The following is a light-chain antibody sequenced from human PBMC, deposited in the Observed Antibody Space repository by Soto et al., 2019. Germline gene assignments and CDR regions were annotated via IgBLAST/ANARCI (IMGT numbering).Light chain of an antibody. CDR2: KDS. CDR3: YSAPDNIVL. Sequence: SYELTQPSSVSVSPGQTARITCSGDVLAKKFARWFQQKPGQAPVLVIYKDSERPSGVPERFSGSSSGSTVTLTISGAQVEDEADYYCYSAPDNIVLFGGGPKVTVL. J-gene: IGLJ2*01. V-gene: IGLV3-27*01. CDR1: VLAKKF.